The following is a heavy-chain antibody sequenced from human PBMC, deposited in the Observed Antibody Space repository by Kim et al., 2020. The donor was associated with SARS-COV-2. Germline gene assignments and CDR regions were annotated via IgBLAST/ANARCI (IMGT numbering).Heavy chain of an antibody. CDR2: INTNTGNP. Sequence: ASVKVSCKASGYTFTSYAMNWVRQAPGQGLEWMGWINTNTGNPTYAQGFTGRFVFSLDTSVSTAYLQISSLKAEDTAVYYCARDSGWYLTMVRGAYDYWGQGTLPTVSS. D-gene: IGHD3-10*01. CDR1: GYTFTSYA. CDR3: ARDSGWYLTMVRGAYDY. J-gene: IGHJ4*02. V-gene: IGHV7-4-1*02.